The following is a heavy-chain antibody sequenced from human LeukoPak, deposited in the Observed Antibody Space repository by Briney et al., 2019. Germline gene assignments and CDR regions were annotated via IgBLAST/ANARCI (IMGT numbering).Heavy chain of an antibody. J-gene: IGHJ4*02. Sequence: SVKVSCKASGGTFSSYAISWVRQAPGQGLEWMGGIIPIFGTANYAQKFQGRVTITADESTSTAYMELSSLRSEDTAVYYCAKADRDIVVVPAALFDCWGQGTLVTVSS. CDR1: GGTFSSYA. CDR3: AKADRDIVVVPAALFDC. V-gene: IGHV1-69*13. CDR2: IIPIFGTA. D-gene: IGHD2-2*01.